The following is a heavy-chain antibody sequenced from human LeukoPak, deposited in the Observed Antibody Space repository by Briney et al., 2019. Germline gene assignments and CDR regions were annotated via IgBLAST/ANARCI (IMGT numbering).Heavy chain of an antibody. CDR2: IDTSGNT. Sequence: SETLSLTCTVSGGSISSYYWSWIRQPAGKGLEWIGRIDTSGNTNYKPSLKSRVTMSVDTSKNQFSLKLSSVTAADTAMYYCASTYYYDSSGYYFDYWGQGTLVTVSS. D-gene: IGHD3-22*01. V-gene: IGHV4-4*07. CDR3: ASTYYYDSSGYYFDY. CDR1: GGSISSYY. J-gene: IGHJ4*02.